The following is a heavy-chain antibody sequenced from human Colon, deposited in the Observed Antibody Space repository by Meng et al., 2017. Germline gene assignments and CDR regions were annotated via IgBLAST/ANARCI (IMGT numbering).Heavy chain of an antibody. Sequence: GESLKISCAASGFTFSSYAMHWVRQAPGKRLEWVTIISYDGSNKYYADSVKGRFTISRDISKNTLYLQMNSLRAEDTALYYCARDLGWAHFDYWGQGTLVTVSS. D-gene: IGHD6-19*01. CDR1: GFTFSSYA. CDR2: ISYDGSNK. CDR3: ARDLGWAHFDY. J-gene: IGHJ4*02. V-gene: IGHV3-30*04.